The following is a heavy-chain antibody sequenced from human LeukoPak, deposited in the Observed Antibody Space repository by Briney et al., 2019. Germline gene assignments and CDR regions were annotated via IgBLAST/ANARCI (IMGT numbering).Heavy chain of an antibody. CDR3: AREGIGDRLGEVSLIY. J-gene: IGHJ4*02. Sequence: PSETLSLSCTVSSGSISGYYWSWIRRPPGKRLEWIGRIHFSGITDYNPSLKSRVTMSVDTSKNQFSLKLSSLTAADTALYFCAREGIGDRLGEVSLIYWGRGTLVTVSS. CDR1: SGSISGYY. V-gene: IGHV4-4*07. CDR2: IHFSGIT. D-gene: IGHD3-16*02.